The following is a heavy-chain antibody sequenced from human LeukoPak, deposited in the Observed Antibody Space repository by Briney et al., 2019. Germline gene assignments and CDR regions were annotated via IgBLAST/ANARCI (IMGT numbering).Heavy chain of an antibody. CDR1: GGSISSHY. J-gene: IGHJ4*02. CDR3: ARTYGTGPGNLDY. V-gene: IGHV4-59*11. D-gene: IGHD3-10*01. CDR2: IYYSGST. Sequence: PSETLSLTCTVSGGSISSHYWSWIRQPPGKGLEWIGYIYYSGSTNYNPSLKSRVTISVDTSKNQSSLKLSSVTAADTAVYYCARTYGTGPGNLDYWGQGTLVTVSS.